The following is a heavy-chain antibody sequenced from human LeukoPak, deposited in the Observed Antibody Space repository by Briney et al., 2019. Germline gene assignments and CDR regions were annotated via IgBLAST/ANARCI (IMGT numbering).Heavy chain of an antibody. J-gene: IGHJ4*02. Sequence: GRSLRLSCAASGFTFSSYAMHWVRQAPGKGLEWVAVISYDGSNKYYADSVKGRFTISRDNSKNTLYLQMNSLGAEDTAVYYCARDLNKGGYYDSRGYSSPFDYWGQGTLVTVSS. CDR1: GFTFSSYA. D-gene: IGHD3-22*01. V-gene: IGHV3-30-3*01. CDR3: ARDLNKGGYYDSRGYSSPFDY. CDR2: ISYDGSNK.